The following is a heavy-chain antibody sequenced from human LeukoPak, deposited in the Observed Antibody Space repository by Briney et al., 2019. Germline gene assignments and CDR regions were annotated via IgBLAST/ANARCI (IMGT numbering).Heavy chain of an antibody. J-gene: IGHJ6*02. D-gene: IGHD1-26*01. CDR3: ARHSTEGATDYYYYGIDY. Sequence: SETLSPACTVSGASISSSSSYWGWIRQPPGKGLEWIGSIYYSRSTYYNPSLKSRVTISVDTSKSQFSLKLSSVTAADTAVYYCARHSTEGATDYYYYGIDYWGQGTTVTVSS. CDR1: GASISSSSSY. CDR2: IYYSRST. V-gene: IGHV4-39*01.